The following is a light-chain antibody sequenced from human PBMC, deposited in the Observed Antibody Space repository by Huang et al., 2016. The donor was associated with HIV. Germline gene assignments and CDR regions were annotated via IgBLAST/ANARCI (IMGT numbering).Light chain of an antibody. CDR1: QSVSSSY. J-gene: IGKJ5*01. V-gene: IGKV3-20*01. CDR2: GAS. CDR3: QQYGSSPPIT. Sequence: ELVLTQSPGTLSLSPGERATRSCRAMQSVSSSYLAWDQQKPGQAPRILIYGASSRATGIPDRFSVSGSGTDFTLTISGLEPEDFAVYYCQQYGSSPPITFGQGTRLEIK.